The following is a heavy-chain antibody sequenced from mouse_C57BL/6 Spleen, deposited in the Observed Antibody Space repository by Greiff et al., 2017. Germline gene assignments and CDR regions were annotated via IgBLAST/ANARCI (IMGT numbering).Heavy chain of an antibody. D-gene: IGHD4-1*01. CDR2: IYPGDGDT. V-gene: IGHV1-82*01. Sequence: VQRVESGPELVKPGASVKISCKASGYAFSSSWMNWVKQRPGKGLEWIGRIYPGDGDTNYNGKFKGKATLTADKSSSTAYMQLSSLTSEDSAVYVCARGENWDPYYFDYWGQGTTLTVSS. CDR1: GYAFSSSW. CDR3: ARGENWDPYYFDY. J-gene: IGHJ2*01.